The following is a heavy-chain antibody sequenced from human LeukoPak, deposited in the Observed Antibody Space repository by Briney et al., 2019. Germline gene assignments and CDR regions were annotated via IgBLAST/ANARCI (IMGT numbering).Heavy chain of an antibody. J-gene: IGHJ4*02. V-gene: IGHV1-2*02. Sequence: ASVKVSCKASGYTFTGYYMHWVRQAPGQGLEWMGWINPNSGGTNYAQKFQGRVTMIRDTSISTAYMELSRLRSEDTAVYYCAAAGHYYGSGSYGSPFDYWGQGTLVTVSS. CDR3: AAAGHYYGSGSYGSPFDY. CDR1: GYTFTGYY. CDR2: INPNSGGT. D-gene: IGHD3-10*01.